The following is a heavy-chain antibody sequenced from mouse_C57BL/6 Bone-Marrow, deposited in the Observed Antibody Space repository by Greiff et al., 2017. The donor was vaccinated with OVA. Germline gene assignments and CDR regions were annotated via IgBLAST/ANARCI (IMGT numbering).Heavy chain of an antibody. CDR2: IDPSDSET. CDR1: GYTFTSYW. Sequence: QVQLQQPGAELVRPGSSVKLSCKASGYTFTSYWMHWVKQRPIQGLEWIGNIDPSDSETHYNQKFKDKATLTVDKSSSTAYMQLSSLTSEDSAVYYCARRGILPPRLYFDYWGQGTTLTVSS. D-gene: IGHD1-2*01. CDR3: ARRGILPPRLYFDY. J-gene: IGHJ2*01. V-gene: IGHV1-52*01.